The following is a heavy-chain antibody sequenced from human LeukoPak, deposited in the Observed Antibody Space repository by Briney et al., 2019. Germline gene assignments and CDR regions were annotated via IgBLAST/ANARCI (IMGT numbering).Heavy chain of an antibody. CDR1: GYTLTELS. Sequence: ASVKVSCKVSGYTLTELSMHWVRQAPGKGLEWMGGFDPEDGETIYVQKFQGRGTMTEDTSTDTAYMELSSLRSEDTAVYYCATALSLMVHDAFDIWGQGTMVTVSS. CDR2: FDPEDGET. J-gene: IGHJ3*02. D-gene: IGHD3-16*02. V-gene: IGHV1-24*01. CDR3: ATALSLMVHDAFDI.